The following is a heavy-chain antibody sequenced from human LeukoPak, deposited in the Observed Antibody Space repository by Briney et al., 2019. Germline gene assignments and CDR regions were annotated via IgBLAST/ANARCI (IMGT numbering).Heavy chain of an antibody. CDR3: SNRDRIYTSGSYYFNY. J-gene: IGHJ4*02. CDR1: GFTFSNYG. V-gene: IGHV3-30*02. CDR2: IRYDGNTK. Sequence: PGGSLRLSCAASGFTFSNYGMHWVRQAPGKGLEWVAFIRYDGNTKYYVDSVEGRFTISRDNSKNTLYLQMNSLRAEDTAVYYCSNRDRIYTSGSYYFNYWGQEPLVTVSS. D-gene: IGHD6-19*01.